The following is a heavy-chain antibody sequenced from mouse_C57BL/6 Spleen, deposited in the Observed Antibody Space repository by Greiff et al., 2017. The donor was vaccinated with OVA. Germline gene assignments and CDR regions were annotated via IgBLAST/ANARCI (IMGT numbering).Heavy chain of an antibody. CDR3: ARLRRMCYFDY. CDR1: GYSITNCYLW. Sequence: EVKLMESGPALVKPSQSVSLSCTVTGYSITNCYLWWVWHRPVPGRKLVWIVYISSSGSTYRHPSLIRRIAITRNTSKNQLFLLLNTGTTEDITKYYCARLRRMCYFDYWGQGTTLTVSS. D-gene: IGHD2-12*01. J-gene: IGHJ2*01. CDR2: ISSSGST. V-gene: IGHV3-4*01.